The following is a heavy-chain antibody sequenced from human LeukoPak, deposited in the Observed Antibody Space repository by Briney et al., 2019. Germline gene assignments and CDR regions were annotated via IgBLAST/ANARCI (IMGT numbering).Heavy chain of an antibody. CDR3: ARGGYYDSSGYPGGRLFRPFDP. J-gene: IGHJ5*02. V-gene: IGHV1-69*04. Sequence: SVKVSCKASGGTFSSYAISWVRQAPGQGLEWMGRIIPILGIANYAQKFQGRVTITADKSTSTAYMELSSLRSEDTAVYYCARGGYYDSSGYPGGRLFRPFDPWGQGTLVTVSS. D-gene: IGHD3-22*01. CDR1: GGTFSSYA. CDR2: IIPILGIA.